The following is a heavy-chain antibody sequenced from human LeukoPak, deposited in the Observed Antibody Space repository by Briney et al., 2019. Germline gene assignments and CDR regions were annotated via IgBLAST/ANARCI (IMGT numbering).Heavy chain of an antibody. V-gene: IGHV3-23*01. CDR2: ISGSGGSA. D-gene: IGHD4-11*01. CDR1: GFTFSSYA. Sequence: GGSLRLSCAASGFTFSSYAMSWVRQAPGKGLEWVSAISGSGGSAYYADSVKGRFTISRDSSKNTLYLQMSSLRAEDTAVYFCARGGRDYSNYWFDPWGQGILVTVSS. CDR3: ARGGRDYSNYWFDP. J-gene: IGHJ5*02.